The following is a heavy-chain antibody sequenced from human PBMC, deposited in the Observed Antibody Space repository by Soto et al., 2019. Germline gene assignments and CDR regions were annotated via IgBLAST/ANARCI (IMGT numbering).Heavy chain of an antibody. D-gene: IGHD3-10*01. V-gene: IGHV3-23*01. CDR3: AKDYGAGSYGP. CDR2: ISDSGGST. Sequence: EVQLLESGGGLVQPGGSLRLSCAASGFTFSDYAMGWVRQAPGKGLEWVSSISDSGGSTYYADSVKGRFTISSDNSKNTLYLQMKSLRAEDTAVYYCAKDYGAGSYGPWGQGTPVTVSS. CDR1: GFTFSDYA. J-gene: IGHJ5*02.